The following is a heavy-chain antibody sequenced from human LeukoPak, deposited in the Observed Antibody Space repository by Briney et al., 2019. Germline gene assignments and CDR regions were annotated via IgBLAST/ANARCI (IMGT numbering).Heavy chain of an antibody. J-gene: IGHJ4*02. V-gene: IGHV4-59*01. Sequence: PSETLSLTCTVSGGSISSYYWSWIRQPPGKGLEWIGYIYYSGSTNYNPSLKSRVTISVDTSKNQFFLQLSSVTAADTAVYYCAREGYYDSSGYPTFDYWGQGTLVTVSS. CDR1: GGSISSYY. CDR2: IYYSGST. CDR3: AREGYYDSSGYPTFDY. D-gene: IGHD3-22*01.